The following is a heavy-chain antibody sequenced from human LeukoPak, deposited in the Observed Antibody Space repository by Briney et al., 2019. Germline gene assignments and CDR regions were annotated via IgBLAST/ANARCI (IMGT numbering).Heavy chain of an antibody. V-gene: IGHV3-74*01. CDR2: ISGDGSSI. CDR3: ARSSSGVYIQ. CDR1: GFTFSNYY. Sequence: GGSLRLSCVASGFTFSNYYMHWVRHVPGKGPVWVSRISGDGSSILYADSVKGRFTISRDNAKNSLYVQMNSLRVDDSAVYYCARSSSGVYIQWGQGTLVTVSA. D-gene: IGHD2-15*01. J-gene: IGHJ4*02.